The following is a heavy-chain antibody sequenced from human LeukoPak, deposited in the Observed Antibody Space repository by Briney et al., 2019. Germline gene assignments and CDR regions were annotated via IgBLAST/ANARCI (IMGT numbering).Heavy chain of an antibody. Sequence: GGSLRLSCAASGFTFNYFWMHWVRQVPGKGLVWVSGINNDGTATYYADSVKGRFTISRDNAKNTVYLQMNGLRAEDTTVYYCAIVSEYWGQGTQVTVSS. CDR3: AIVSEY. D-gene: IGHD2-21*01. CDR2: INNDGTAT. V-gene: IGHV3-74*01. J-gene: IGHJ4*02. CDR1: GFTFNYFW.